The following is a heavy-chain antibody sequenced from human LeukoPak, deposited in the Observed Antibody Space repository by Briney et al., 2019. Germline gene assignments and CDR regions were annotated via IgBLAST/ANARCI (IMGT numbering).Heavy chain of an antibody. D-gene: IGHD3-22*01. Sequence: ASVKVSCKASGYTFTSYYMHWVRQAPGQGLEWMGIINPSGGSTSYAQKFQGRVTMTRDTSPSPVYMELSSLRSEDTAVYYCARDLPIYYDSSGPLDYWGQGTPVTVSS. J-gene: IGHJ4*02. CDR3: ARDLPIYYDSSGPLDY. CDR1: GYTFTSYY. V-gene: IGHV1-46*01. CDR2: INPSGGST.